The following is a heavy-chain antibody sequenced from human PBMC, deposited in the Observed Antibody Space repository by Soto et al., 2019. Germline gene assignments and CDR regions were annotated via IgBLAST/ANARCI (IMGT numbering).Heavy chain of an antibody. V-gene: IGHV1-2*04. CDR2: INPNSGGT. Sequence: GASVKVSCKASGYTFTGYYMHWVRQAPGQGLEWMGWINPNSGGTNYAQKFQGWVTMTRDTSISTAYMELSRLRSDDTAVYYCARATTIDAVAGTFNYYGMDVWGQGTTVTVSS. CDR3: ARATTIDAVAGTFNYYGMDV. J-gene: IGHJ6*02. D-gene: IGHD6-19*01. CDR1: GYTFTGYY.